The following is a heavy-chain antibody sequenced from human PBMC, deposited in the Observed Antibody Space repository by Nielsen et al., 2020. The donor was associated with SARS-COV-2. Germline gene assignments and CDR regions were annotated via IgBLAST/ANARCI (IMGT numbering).Heavy chain of an antibody. D-gene: IGHD2-8*02. V-gene: IGHV3-7*03. CDR2: IKQDGSEK. J-gene: IGHJ5*01. Sequence: GESLKISCAASGFTFSSYWMSWVRQAPGKGLEWVANIKQDGSEKYYVDSVKGRFTISRDNAKNSLYLQMNSLRAEDTAVYYCARDWGHLEGWCWFDPWGQGTTVTVSS. CDR1: GFTFSSYW. CDR3: ARDWGHLEGWCWFDP.